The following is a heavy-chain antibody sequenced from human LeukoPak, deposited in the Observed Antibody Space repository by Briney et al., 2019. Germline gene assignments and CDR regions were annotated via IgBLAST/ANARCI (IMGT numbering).Heavy chain of an antibody. CDR1: GFTFSSYP. CDR3: ARGQLLLEGYFYYMDV. J-gene: IGHJ6*03. V-gene: IGHV3-30*01. CDR2: VSDVGNKK. Sequence: QPGGSLTLSCAASGFTFSSYPIHWLRQAPAKGLEWVAVVSDVGNKKFDADFVKGRFTNSKDNPQNTLYMQMNSLIGEETAVYYCARGQLLLEGYFYYMDVWGKGTTVTVSS. D-gene: IGHD1-26*01.